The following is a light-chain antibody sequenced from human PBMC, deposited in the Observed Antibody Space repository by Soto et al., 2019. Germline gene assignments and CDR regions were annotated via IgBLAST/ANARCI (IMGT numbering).Light chain of an antibody. CDR1: QSISSTY. J-gene: IGKJ4*01. CDR3: QQYGGSLT. Sequence: EIVLTQSPGTLSLSPGERATLSCRASQSISSTYLAWYQQKRGQAPRLLIYGASSRATGIPDRFSGGGSGTDFTLTISRLEPEDFALYYCQQYGGSLTFGGGTKVEIK. V-gene: IGKV3-20*01. CDR2: GAS.